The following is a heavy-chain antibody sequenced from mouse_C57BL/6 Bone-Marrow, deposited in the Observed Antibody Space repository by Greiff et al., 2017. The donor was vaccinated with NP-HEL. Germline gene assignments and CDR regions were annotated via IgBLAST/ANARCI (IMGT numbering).Heavy chain of an antibody. V-gene: IGHV7-3*01. CDR1: GFTFTDYS. CDR2: IRNKANGYTT. D-gene: IGHD1-1*01. J-gene: IGHJ1*03. CDR3: ARRPTTVGAKGWYFDV. Sequence: EVKLVESGGGLVQPGGSLSLSCAASGFTFTDYSMSWVRPPPGKALEWLGFIRNKANGYTTEYSASVKGRFTISRDNSQSILYLQMNALRAEDSATYYGARRPTTVGAKGWYFDVWGTGTTVTVSS.